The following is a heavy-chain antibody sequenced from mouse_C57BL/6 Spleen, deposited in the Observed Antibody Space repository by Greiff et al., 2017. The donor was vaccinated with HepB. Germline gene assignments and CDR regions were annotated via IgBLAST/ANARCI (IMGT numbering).Heavy chain of an antibody. CDR1: GYTFTSYW. V-gene: IGHV1-69*01. CDR2: IEPYDSYN. Sequence: QVQLQQPGAELVMPGASVKLSCKASGYTFTSYWMHWVKQRPGQGLEWIGEIEPYDSYNNYNQKFKGKSTLTVDKSASTAYMQLSRLTSEDSAVYYCARIRTPYAKDDWGQRTSVTVSS. CDR3: ARIRTPYAKDD. J-gene: IGHJ4*01.